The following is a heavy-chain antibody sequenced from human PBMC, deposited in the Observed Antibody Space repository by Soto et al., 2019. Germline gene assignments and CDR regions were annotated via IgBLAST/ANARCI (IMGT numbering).Heavy chain of an antibody. CDR1: GITFNNFA. D-gene: IGHD6-13*01. V-gene: IGHV3-23*01. Sequence: GGSLRLSCAASGITFNNFAMTWVRQAPGEGLEWVSGISSGGGSTYYADSVKGRFTISRDNSKNTLYLQMNSLRAEDTAVYYCARVPTSSWYTLYYFDYWGQGTLVTVSS. CDR2: ISSGGGST. CDR3: ARVPTSSWYTLYYFDY. J-gene: IGHJ4*02.